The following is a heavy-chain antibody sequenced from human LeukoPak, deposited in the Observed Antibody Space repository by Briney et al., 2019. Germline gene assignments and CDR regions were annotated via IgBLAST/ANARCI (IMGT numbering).Heavy chain of an antibody. CDR2: VSGSGDST. D-gene: IGHD3-10*01. V-gene: IGHV3-23*01. Sequence: PGGSLRLSCAASGFTFSSYAMSWVRQAPGKGLEWVSSVSGSGDSTYYADSVKGRFTISRDNSKNTLYLQMNSLRAEDTAVYYCAKAPFPSYGSGSYYSDWGQGTLVTVSS. J-gene: IGHJ4*02. CDR1: GFTFSSYA. CDR3: AKAPFPSYGSGSYYSD.